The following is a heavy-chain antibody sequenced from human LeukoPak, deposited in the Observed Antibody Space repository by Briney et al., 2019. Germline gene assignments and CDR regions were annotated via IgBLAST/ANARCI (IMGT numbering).Heavy chain of an antibody. Sequence: ASVKVSCKASGYTFTSYAMNWVRQAPGQGLEWMGWTNTNTGNPTYAQGFTGRFVFSLDTSVSTAYLQISSLKAEDTAVYYCARGDYDISTGYYNVFDYWGQGTLVTVSS. CDR2: TNTNTGNP. D-gene: IGHD3-9*01. CDR1: GYTFTSYA. CDR3: ARGDYDISTGYYNVFDY. V-gene: IGHV7-4-1*02. J-gene: IGHJ4*02.